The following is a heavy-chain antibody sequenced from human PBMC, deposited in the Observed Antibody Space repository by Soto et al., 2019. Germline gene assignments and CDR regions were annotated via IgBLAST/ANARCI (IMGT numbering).Heavy chain of an antibody. Sequence: LRLSCAASGFTLSSYWMSWVRQAPGKGLEWVANIKQDGSEKYYVDSVKGRFTISRDNAKNSLYLQMNSLRAEDTAVYYCARDASIIYYGSGSYLGYWGQGTLVTVSS. CDR3: ARDASIIYYGSGSYLGY. CDR1: GFTLSSYW. CDR2: IKQDGSEK. D-gene: IGHD3-10*01. J-gene: IGHJ4*02. V-gene: IGHV3-7*01.